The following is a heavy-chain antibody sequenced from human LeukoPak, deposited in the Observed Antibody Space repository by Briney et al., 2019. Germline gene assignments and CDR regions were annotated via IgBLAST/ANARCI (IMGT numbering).Heavy chain of an antibody. CDR3: ARFPEYCTNGVCARKSFDY. J-gene: IGHJ4*02. CDR2: IYYSGST. Sequence: SETLSLTCAVYGGSFSGYYRSWIRQPPGKGLEWIGSIYYSGSTNYNPSLKSRVTISVDTSKNQFSLKLSSVTAADTAVYYCARFPEYCTNGVCARKSFDYWGQGTLVTVSS. D-gene: IGHD2-8*01. V-gene: IGHV4-34*01. CDR1: GGSFSGYY.